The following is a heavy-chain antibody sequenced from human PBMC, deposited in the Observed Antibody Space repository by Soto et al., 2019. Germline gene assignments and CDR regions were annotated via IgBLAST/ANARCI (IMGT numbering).Heavy chain of an antibody. CDR2: ISGSGGST. J-gene: IGHJ4*02. V-gene: IGHV3-23*01. D-gene: IGHD6-13*01. Sequence: EVQLLESGGGLVQPGGSLRLSCAASGFTFSNYAVTWVSQVPGKGLEWVSTISGSGGSTYYADSVKGRFTISRDNSKNTLYLQMNSLRAEDTAVYYCAKDQGSSWYEIYYWGQGTLVTVSS. CDR1: GFTFSNYA. CDR3: AKDQGSSWYEIYY.